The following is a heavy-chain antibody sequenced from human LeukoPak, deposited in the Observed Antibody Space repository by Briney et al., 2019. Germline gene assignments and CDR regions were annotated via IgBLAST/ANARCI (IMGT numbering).Heavy chain of an antibody. Sequence: GGSLRLSCVVSGFSFSNYYISWVRQAPGKGLEWVANISPDGSETYHVGSVKGRFTISRDNAKNSLHLQMNSLRAEDTAIYYCTTDLSRTAGHWGQGTLVTVSS. CDR3: TTDLSRTAGH. V-gene: IGHV3-7*01. D-gene: IGHD1-14*01. CDR1: GFSFSNYY. CDR2: ISPDGSET. J-gene: IGHJ4*02.